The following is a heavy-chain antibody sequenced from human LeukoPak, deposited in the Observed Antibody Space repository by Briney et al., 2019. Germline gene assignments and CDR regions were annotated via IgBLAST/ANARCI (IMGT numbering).Heavy chain of an antibody. CDR3: ASPAYSGSYNFDY. J-gene: IGHJ4*02. Sequence: SVKVSCKASGGTFSSYAISWVRQAPGRGLEWMGGIIPIFGTANYAQKFQGRVTITRDTSASTAYMELSSLRSEDTAVYYCASPAYSGSYNFDYWGQGTLVTVSS. CDR2: IIPIFGTA. D-gene: IGHD1-26*01. CDR1: GGTFSSYA. V-gene: IGHV1-69*05.